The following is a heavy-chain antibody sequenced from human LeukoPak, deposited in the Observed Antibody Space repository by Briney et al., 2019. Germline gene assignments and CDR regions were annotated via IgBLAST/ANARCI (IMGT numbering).Heavy chain of an antibody. V-gene: IGHV3-66*01. CDR2: IDSGGST. Sequence: GGSLRLSCAASGITVSSHYMTWVRQAPGKGLEWVSVIDSGGSTNSADSVKGRFSVSRDNSKNTLYLQMNSLRVEDKAVYYCARTYGDYDYYYGMDVWGQGTTVTVSS. D-gene: IGHD4-17*01. CDR1: GITVSSHY. CDR3: ARTYGDYDYYYGMDV. J-gene: IGHJ6*01.